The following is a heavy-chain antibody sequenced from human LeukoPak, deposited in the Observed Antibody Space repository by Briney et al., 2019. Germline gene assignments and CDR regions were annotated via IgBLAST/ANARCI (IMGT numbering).Heavy chain of an antibody. CDR1: GGTFSSYA. CDR3: ARVKTMIIVVSLFDY. V-gene: IGHV1-2*02. D-gene: IGHD3-22*01. Sequence: ASVKVSCKASGGTFSSYAISWVRQAPGQGLEWMGWINPNSGGTNYAQQFQGRLTMTRDTSISTAYMELSRLRSDDTAVYYCARVKTMIIVVSLFDYWGQGTLVTVSS. J-gene: IGHJ4*02. CDR2: INPNSGGT.